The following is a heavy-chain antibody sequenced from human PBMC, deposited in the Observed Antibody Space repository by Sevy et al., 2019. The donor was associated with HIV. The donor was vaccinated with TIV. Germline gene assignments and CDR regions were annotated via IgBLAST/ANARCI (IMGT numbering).Heavy chain of an antibody. CDR2: IYYNGNA. V-gene: IGHV4-59*11. J-gene: IGHJ6*02. Sequence: SETLSLTCTVSGVSISTHSWSWIRQPPGKGLEYIGYIYYNGNANYNPSFQSRVTISGDTSMNQLSLKLASVTAADTAVYYCARDMDNFYGMDVWGQGTTVTVSS. CDR3: ARDMDNFYGMDV. D-gene: IGHD3-10*01. CDR1: GVSISTHS.